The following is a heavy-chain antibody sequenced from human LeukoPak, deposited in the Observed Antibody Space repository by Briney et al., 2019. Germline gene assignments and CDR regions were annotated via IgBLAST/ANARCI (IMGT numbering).Heavy chain of an antibody. CDR1: GGSISSYY. CDR2: IYYSGST. CDR3: ARSVSGWYLGWFDP. V-gene: IGHV4-39*07. Sequence: SETLSLTCTVSGGSISSYYWGWIRQPPGKGLEWIGSIYYSGSTYYNPSLKSRVTISVDTSKNQFSLKLSSVTAADTAVYYCARSVSGWYLGWFDPWGQGTLVTVSS. D-gene: IGHD6-19*01. J-gene: IGHJ5*02.